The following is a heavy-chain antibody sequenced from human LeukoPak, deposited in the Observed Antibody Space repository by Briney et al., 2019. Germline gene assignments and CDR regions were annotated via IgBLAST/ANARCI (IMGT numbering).Heavy chain of an antibody. J-gene: IGHJ5*02. D-gene: IGHD2-2*01. CDR1: GGSISSSSYY. CDR3: ARHSHYCSSTSCYLDWFDP. Sequence: SETLSLTCTVPGGSISSSSYYWGWIRQPPGTGLEWIGSIYYSGSTYYNPSLKSRVTISVDTSKNQFSLKLSSVTAADTAVYYCARHSHYCSSTSCYLDWFDPWGQGTLVTVSS. V-gene: IGHV4-39*01. CDR2: IYYSGST.